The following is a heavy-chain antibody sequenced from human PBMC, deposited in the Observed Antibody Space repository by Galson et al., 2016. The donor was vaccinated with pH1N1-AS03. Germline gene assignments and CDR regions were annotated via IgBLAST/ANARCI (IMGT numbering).Heavy chain of an antibody. CDR3: ARHYYAEVDYYYYGMDV. Sequence: SLRLSCAASGFTLSDYWMSWVRQAPGKGPEWVANKNIDGSAKYNVDSVKGRCTISRDNAKNSLYLQINNLRAEDTAMYYCARHYYAEVDYYYYGMDVWGQGTTVTVSS. CDR1: GFTLSDYW. D-gene: IGHD3-10*01. CDR2: KNIDGSAK. J-gene: IGHJ6*02. V-gene: IGHV3-7*03.